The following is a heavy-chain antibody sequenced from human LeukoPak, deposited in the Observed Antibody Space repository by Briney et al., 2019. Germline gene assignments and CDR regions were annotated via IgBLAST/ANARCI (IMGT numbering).Heavy chain of an antibody. V-gene: IGHV3-21*01. CDR1: GFTFSSYS. D-gene: IGHD1-26*01. CDR2: ISSSSSYI. CDR3: ARAFKVGATMWLDY. J-gene: IGHJ4*02. Sequence: PGGSLRLSCAASGFTFSSYSMNWVRQAPGKGLEWVSSISSSSSYIYYADSVKGRFTISRDNAKNSLYLQMNSLRAEDTAVYYCARAFKVGATMWLDYWGQGTLVTVSS.